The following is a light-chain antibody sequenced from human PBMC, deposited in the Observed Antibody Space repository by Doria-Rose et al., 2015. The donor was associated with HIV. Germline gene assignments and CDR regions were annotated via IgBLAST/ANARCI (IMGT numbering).Light chain of an antibody. CDR1: QSLLYTSKNY. CDR3: QQYYDTPS. J-gene: IGKJ3*01. V-gene: IGKV4-1*01. Sequence: TQSPESLGMSLGERATFNCKSNQSLLYTSKNYLAWYQQKPGQPPKLLIYWASTRQSGVPARFSGSGSGTDFTLTIGSLEAEDVAVYYCQQYYDTPSFGPGTTVDIK. CDR2: WAS.